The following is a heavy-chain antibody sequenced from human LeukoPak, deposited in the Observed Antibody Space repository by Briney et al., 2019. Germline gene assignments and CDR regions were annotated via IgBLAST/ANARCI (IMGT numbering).Heavy chain of an antibody. Sequence: PGGSLRLSCVASGFTFSDYYMTWVRQPPGKGLKWVANIKQDGSEKYYVDSVKGRFTISRDNAKNSLFLQMNSLRAEDTAVYYCAREVTPYYWGQGTLVTVSS. J-gene: IGHJ4*02. D-gene: IGHD4-23*01. CDR2: IKQDGSEK. CDR1: GFTFSDYY. CDR3: AREVTPYY. V-gene: IGHV3-7*01.